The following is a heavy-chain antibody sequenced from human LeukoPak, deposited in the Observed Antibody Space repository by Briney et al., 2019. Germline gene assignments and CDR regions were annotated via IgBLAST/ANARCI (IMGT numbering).Heavy chain of an antibody. CDR2: ISGSGGST. V-gene: IGHV3-23*01. CDR3: AKDLQGGYSSSWADY. D-gene: IGHD6-13*01. Sequence: GGSLRLSCAASGFTFSSYAMSWVRQAPGKGLEWVSAISGSGGSTYYADSVKGRFTISRDNSKNTLYLQVSSLRAEDTAVYYCAKDLQGGYSSSWADYWGQRTLVTVSS. J-gene: IGHJ4*02. CDR1: GFTFSSYA.